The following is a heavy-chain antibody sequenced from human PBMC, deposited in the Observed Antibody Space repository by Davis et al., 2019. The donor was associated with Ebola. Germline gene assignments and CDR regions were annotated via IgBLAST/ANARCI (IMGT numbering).Heavy chain of an antibody. CDR3: ASKDPQYYYYGMDV. D-gene: IGHD2/OR15-2a*01. CDR1: GFTFTGYY. J-gene: IGHJ6*02. CDR2: INPNTGGI. V-gene: IGHV1-2*02. Sequence: ASVKVSCKTSGFTFTGYYMHWVRQTPGQGLESMGWINPNTGGIHYSPQFQGRVTLTTDTSSTTAYMELSRLRSDDTAVYYCASKDPQYYYYGMDVWGQGTTVTVS.